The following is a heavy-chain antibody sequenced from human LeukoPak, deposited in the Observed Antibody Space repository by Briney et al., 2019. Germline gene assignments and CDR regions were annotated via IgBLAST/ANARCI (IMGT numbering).Heavy chain of an antibody. CDR3: ARLIGSSTVADY. CDR1: GGSISSSSYS. D-gene: IGHD1-14*01. J-gene: IGHJ4*02. CDR2: IYYSGST. Sequence: PSETLSLTCTVSGGSISSSSYSWGWIRQPPGKGLEWIGSIYYSGSTYYNPSLKSRVTISVDTSKNQFSLRLSSVTAADTAVYYCARLIGSSTVADYWGQGTLVTVSS. V-gene: IGHV4-39*07.